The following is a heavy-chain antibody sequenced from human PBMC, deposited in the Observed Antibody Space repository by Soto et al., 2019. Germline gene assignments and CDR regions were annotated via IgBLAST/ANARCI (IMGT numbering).Heavy chain of an antibody. CDR3: AREYYYDSSGYRGYYFDY. J-gene: IGHJ4*02. Sequence: QVQLQESGPGLVKPSQTLSLTCTVSGDSISSGGYYWSWIRRHPGKGLEWIGYIYYSGGTYYNPSLKSRVTISVDTSKNQFSLKLNSVTAADTVVYYCAREYYYDSSGYRGYYFDYWGQGTLVTVSS. CDR2: IYYSGGT. CDR1: GDSISSGGYY. V-gene: IGHV4-31*03. D-gene: IGHD3-22*01.